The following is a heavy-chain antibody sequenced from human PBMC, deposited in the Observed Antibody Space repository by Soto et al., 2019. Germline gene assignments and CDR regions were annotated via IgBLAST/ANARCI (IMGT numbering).Heavy chain of an antibody. CDR2: ISAHNGNT. D-gene: IGHD1-1*01. Sequence: QVHLVQSGAEVKKPGASVKVSCKGSGYGFTTYGITWVRQAPGQGLEWMAWISAHNGNTDYAQKLQGRVTVTRDTSTSTAYMELRSLRSADTPVYYGARGRYGDYWGQGALVTVSS. CDR3: ARGRYGDY. V-gene: IGHV1-18*01. CDR1: GYGFTTYG. J-gene: IGHJ4*02.